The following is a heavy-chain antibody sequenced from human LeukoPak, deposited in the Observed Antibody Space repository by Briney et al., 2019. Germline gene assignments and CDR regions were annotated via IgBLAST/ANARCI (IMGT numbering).Heavy chain of an antibody. CDR1: GYTFTSYA. Sequence: ASVKVSCKASGYTFTSYAMNWVRQAPGQGLEWMGIINPSGGSTSYAQKFQGRVTMTRDMSTSTVYMELSSLRSEDTAVYYCARARYREINYAYAGGFYYMDVWGKGTTVTVSS. V-gene: IGHV1-46*01. D-gene: IGHD1-26*01. CDR3: ARARYREINYAYAGGFYYMDV. CDR2: INPSGGST. J-gene: IGHJ6*03.